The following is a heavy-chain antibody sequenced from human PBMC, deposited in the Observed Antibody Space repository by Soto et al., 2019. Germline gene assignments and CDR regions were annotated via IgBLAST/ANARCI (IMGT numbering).Heavy chain of an antibody. D-gene: IGHD3-22*01. Sequence: PGGSLRLSCASSGVTFSSYAMHWVRQAPGKGLEYVSAISSNGGSTYYANSVKGRFTISRDNSKNTLYLQMGSLRAEDMAVYYCARFSGYYSDYWGQGTLVTVSS. J-gene: IGHJ4*02. CDR2: ISSNGGST. V-gene: IGHV3-64*01. CDR3: ARFSGYYSDY. CDR1: GVTFSSYA.